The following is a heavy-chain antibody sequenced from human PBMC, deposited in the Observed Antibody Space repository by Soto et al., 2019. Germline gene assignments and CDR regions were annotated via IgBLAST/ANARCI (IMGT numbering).Heavy chain of an antibody. CDR2: ISGSGGST. J-gene: IGHJ4*02. V-gene: IGHV3-23*01. CDR3: AKGGGVIQPQLDY. Sequence: GGSLRLSCAASGFTFSGFGMHWVRQAPGKGLEWVSAISGSGGSTYYADSVKGRFTISRDNSKNTLYLQMNSLRAEDTAVYYCAKGGGVIQPQLDYWGQGTLVTVSS. D-gene: IGHD3-10*01. CDR1: GFTFSGFG.